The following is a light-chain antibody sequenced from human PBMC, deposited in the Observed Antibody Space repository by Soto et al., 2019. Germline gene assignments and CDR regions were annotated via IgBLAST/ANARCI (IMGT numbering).Light chain of an antibody. V-gene: IGKV3-20*01. CDR3: QQYAVSPIT. J-gene: IGKJ5*01. CDR2: AAS. Sequence: IVLTQSPVTLSLSLGEGATLSCRASQTVSKNYLAWYQQKAGQAPRLVIYAASTRATGIPDRFSGSGSGTDFTLTSSRLEPEDFAVFYCQQYAVSPITFGQGTRLDIK. CDR1: QTVSKNY.